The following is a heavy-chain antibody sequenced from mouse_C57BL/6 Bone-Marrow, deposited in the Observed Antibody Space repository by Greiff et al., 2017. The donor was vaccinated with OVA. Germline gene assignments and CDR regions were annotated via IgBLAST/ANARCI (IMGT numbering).Heavy chain of an antibody. Sequence: EVKLQESGGGLVQPGGSLKLSCAASGFTFSDYGMAWVRQAPRKGPEWVAFISNLAYSIYYADTVTGRFTISRENAKNTLYLEMSSLRSEDTAMYYCARQAYYGSSGWYFDVWGTGTTVTVSS. CDR3: ARQAYYGSSGWYFDV. V-gene: IGHV5-15*01. CDR1: GFTFSDYG. D-gene: IGHD1-1*01. CDR2: ISNLAYSI. J-gene: IGHJ1*03.